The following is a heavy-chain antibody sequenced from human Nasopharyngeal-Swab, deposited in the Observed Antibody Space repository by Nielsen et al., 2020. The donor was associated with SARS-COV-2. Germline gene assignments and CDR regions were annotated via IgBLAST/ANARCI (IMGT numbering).Heavy chain of an antibody. Sequence: WIRQPPGKGLEWIGEINHSGSTDYNPSLKSRATISIDTSKNQFSLRLSSVTAAGTAVFYCARGQRKPQHYYLDVWGRGTTVTVSS. J-gene: IGHJ6*03. D-gene: IGHD6-13*01. CDR2: INHSGST. CDR3: ARGQRKPQHYYLDV. V-gene: IGHV4-34*01.